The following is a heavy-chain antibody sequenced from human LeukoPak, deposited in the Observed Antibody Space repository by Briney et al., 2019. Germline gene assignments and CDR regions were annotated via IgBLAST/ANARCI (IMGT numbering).Heavy chain of an antibody. Sequence: PSQTLSLTCAVSGGSISSGGYSWSWIRQPPGKSLEWIGYIYHSGSTYYNPSLKSRVTISVDTSKNQFSLKLSSVTAADTAVYYCARLARFGTSGAAAPGVYYFDYWGRGTLVTVSS. D-gene: IGHD6-13*01. CDR3: ARLARFGTSGAAAPGVYYFDY. J-gene: IGHJ4*02. CDR1: GGSISSGGYS. V-gene: IGHV4-30-2*01. CDR2: IYHSGST.